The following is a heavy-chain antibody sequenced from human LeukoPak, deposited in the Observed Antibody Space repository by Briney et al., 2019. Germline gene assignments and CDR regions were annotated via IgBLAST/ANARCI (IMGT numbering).Heavy chain of an antibody. CDR2: ISSSSSYK. Sequence: GGSLRLSCAASGFTFSSYSMNWVRQAPGKGLEWVSSISSSSSYKYYADSVKGRFTISRDNAKNSLYLQMNSLRAEDTAVYYCARDGAGYGLFDYWGQGTLVTVSS. V-gene: IGHV3-21*01. D-gene: IGHD5-18*01. CDR3: ARDGAGYGLFDY. J-gene: IGHJ4*02. CDR1: GFTFSSYS.